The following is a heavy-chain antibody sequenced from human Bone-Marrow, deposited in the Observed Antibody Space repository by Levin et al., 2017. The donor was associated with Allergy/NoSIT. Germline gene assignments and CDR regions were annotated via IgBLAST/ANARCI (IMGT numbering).Heavy chain of an antibody. CDR3: VRDRHYYDRSGSFVPGPNDS. Sequence: TPGGSLRLSCAASGFMFSNSSMAWVRQAPGRGPEWVASLSGSGSYRYYADSVKGRFTISRDNAKKSLFLQMNSLRGEDTAIYYCVRDRHYYDRSGSFVPGPNDSWGQGTLLTVSS. CDR2: LSGSGSYR. D-gene: IGHD3-22*01. J-gene: IGHJ4*02. V-gene: IGHV3-21*01. CDR1: GFMFSNSS.